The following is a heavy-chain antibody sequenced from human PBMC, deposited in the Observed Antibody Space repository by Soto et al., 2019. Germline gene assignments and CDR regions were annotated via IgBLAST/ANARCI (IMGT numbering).Heavy chain of an antibody. Sequence: SVNVSCKASGGTFSRYAISWVRQAHGQGLEWMGGIIPIFGTANYAQKFQGRVTITADESTSTAYMELSSLRSEDTAVYYCARASYGDGYNFGTNWFDPWGQGTLVTLSS. CDR2: IIPIFGTA. J-gene: IGHJ5*02. V-gene: IGHV1-69*13. CDR3: ARASYGDGYNFGTNWFDP. CDR1: GGTFSRYA. D-gene: IGHD5-12*01.